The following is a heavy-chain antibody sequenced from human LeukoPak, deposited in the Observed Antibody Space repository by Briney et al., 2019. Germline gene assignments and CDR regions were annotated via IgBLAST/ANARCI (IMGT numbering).Heavy chain of an antibody. J-gene: IGHJ2*01. CDR2: INHSGST. V-gene: IGHV4-34*01. D-gene: IGHD6-13*01. Sequence: SETLSLTRAVYGESFSGYFWTWIRQPPGKGLEWIGEINHSGSTNYNPSLKSRVTIDTSKNQISLKLTSVTAADTAIYYCARHAKGSSSWFESYWYFDLWGRGTLVTVSS. CDR3: ARHAKGSSSWFESYWYFDL. CDR1: GESFSGYF.